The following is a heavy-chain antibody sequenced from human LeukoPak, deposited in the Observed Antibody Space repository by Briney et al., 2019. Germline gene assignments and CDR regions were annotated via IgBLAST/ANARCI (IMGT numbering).Heavy chain of an antibody. Sequence: GGSLRLSCTASGFTFGDDAMSWVRQAPGKGLEWVGFIRSKAYGGTTEYAASVKGRFTTSRDDSKSIAYLQMNSLKTEDTAVYFCTRDGPDFDFWGQGTLVTVSS. CDR1: GFTFGDDA. CDR3: TRDGPDFDF. V-gene: IGHV3-49*04. CDR2: IRSKAYGGTT. J-gene: IGHJ4*02.